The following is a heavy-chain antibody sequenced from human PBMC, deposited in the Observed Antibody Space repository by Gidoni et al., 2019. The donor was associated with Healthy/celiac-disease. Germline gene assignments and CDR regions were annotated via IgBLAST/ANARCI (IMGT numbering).Heavy chain of an antibody. CDR1: GYTFTTYE. D-gene: IGHD2-21*02. CDR2: INTNTGNP. Sequence: QVQLVQSGSELKKPGASVKVSCKASGYTFTTYEMSWVRQAPGQWLEWMGWINTNTGNPTYAQAFTGRFVFSLDTSVSTAYLRISSLKAEDTAVYYCARTYCGGDCPFDFWGQGTPVTVSS. CDR3: ARTYCGGDCPFDF. V-gene: IGHV7-4-1*02. J-gene: IGHJ4*02.